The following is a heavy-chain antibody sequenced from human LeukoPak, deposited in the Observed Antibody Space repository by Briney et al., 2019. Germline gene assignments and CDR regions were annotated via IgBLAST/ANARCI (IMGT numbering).Heavy chain of an antibody. D-gene: IGHD4-23*01. J-gene: IGHJ4*02. CDR1: GFTFSSYS. Sequence: GGSLRLSCAASGFTFSSYSMNWVRQAPGKGLEWVSSISSSSSYIYYADSVKGRSTISRDNAKNSLYLQMNSLRAEDTAVYYCARGGTTVVSSLLFDYWGQGTLVTVSS. CDR3: ARGGTTVVSSLLFDY. CDR2: ISSSSSYI. V-gene: IGHV3-21*01.